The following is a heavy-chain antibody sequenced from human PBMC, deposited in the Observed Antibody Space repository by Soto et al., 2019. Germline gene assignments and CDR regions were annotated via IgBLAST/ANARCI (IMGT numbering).Heavy chain of an antibody. CDR1: GFSFNSYG. Sequence: GGSLRLSCAASGFSFNSYGMHWVRQAPGKGLEWVTVISYDGKHKHYADSVKGRFAISRDNSKNTLYLQMNSLGPEDTAVHYCAKGHCGGDCSSDYYFDYWGQGALVTVPS. CDR3: AKGHCGGDCSSDYYFDY. D-gene: IGHD2-21*02. J-gene: IGHJ4*02. V-gene: IGHV3-30*18. CDR2: ISYDGKHK.